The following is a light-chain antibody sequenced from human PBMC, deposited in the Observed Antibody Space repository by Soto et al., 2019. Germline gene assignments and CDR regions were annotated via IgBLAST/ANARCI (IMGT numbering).Light chain of an antibody. J-gene: IGLJ1*01. CDR2: SND. V-gene: IGLV1-44*01. CDR1: SSNIGINS. CDR3: AAWDDSMNGYV. Sequence: QSVLTQPPSAFGTPGQRVTISCSGSSSNIGINSVSWYQQLPGTAPKLLIYSNDQRPSGVPGRFSGSKSGTSASLAISWLPPGDEADYYCAAWDDSMNGYVFGTGTKGTVL.